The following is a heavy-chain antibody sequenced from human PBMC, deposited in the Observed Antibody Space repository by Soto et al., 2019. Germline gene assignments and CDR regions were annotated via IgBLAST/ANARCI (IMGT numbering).Heavy chain of an antibody. V-gene: IGHV3-23*01. Sequence: PGGSLRLSCAASGFSFTIYALSWVRQAPGRGLECVSSVSGSGGSTYYADSVKGRFTISRDNFKYTMYLQMNSLRPEDTAVYYCAILPLHHVPLDSWGQGTLVTVSS. J-gene: IGHJ4*02. CDR1: GFSFTIYA. CDR3: AILPLHHVPLDS. CDR2: VSGSGGST.